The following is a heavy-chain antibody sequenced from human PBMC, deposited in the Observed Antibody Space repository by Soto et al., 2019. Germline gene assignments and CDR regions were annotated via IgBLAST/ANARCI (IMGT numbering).Heavy chain of an antibody. Sequence: QVQLQQSGPGLVKPSQTLSLTCTVSGGSISSGDYYWNFIRQRPEKGLEWIGSIHHRGNTYYSPSLESRIGISIDTSKNHFSLRLSSVTAADTAVYYCAREGGSYDSGGFLIRGAFDLWGQGTTVTVSP. V-gene: IGHV4-31*03. CDR1: GGSISSGDYY. D-gene: IGHD3-22*01. J-gene: IGHJ3*01. CDR2: IHHRGNT. CDR3: AREGGSYDSGGFLIRGAFDL.